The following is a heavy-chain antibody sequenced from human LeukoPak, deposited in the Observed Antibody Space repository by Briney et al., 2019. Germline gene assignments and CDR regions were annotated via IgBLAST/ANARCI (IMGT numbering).Heavy chain of an antibody. D-gene: IGHD5-18*01. CDR3: ARGGYSYGYPY. Sequence: ASVKVSCKVSGYTLTELSMHWVRQAPGKGLEWMGGFDPEDGETIYAQKFQGRVTMTGDTSTSTVYMELSSLRSEDTAVYYCARGGYSYGYPYWGQGTLVTVSS. J-gene: IGHJ4*02. CDR1: GYTLTELS. CDR2: FDPEDGET. V-gene: IGHV1-24*01.